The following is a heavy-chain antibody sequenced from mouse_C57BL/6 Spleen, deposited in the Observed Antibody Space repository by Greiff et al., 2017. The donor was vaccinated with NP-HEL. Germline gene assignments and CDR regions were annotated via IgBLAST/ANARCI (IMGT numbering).Heavy chain of an antibody. CDR1: GYTFTSYW. CDR2: IDPSDSYT. J-gene: IGHJ3*01. V-gene: IGHV1-50*01. D-gene: IGHD2-10*02. Sequence: QVQLQQPGAELVKPGASVKLSCKASGYTFTSYWMQWVKQRPGQGLEWIGEIDPSDSYTNYNQKFKGKATLTVDTSSSTAYMQLSSLTSEDSAVEYCARRAYERGWLAYLGQGTLVTVSA. CDR3: ARRAYERGWLAY.